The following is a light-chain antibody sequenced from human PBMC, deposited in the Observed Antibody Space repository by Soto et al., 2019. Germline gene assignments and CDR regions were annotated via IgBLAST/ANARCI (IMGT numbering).Light chain of an antibody. CDR3: QQYNNWPLT. CDR1: QSVSSN. CDR2: GAS. J-gene: IGKJ4*01. Sequence: EIVMTQSPATLSVSPGERATLSCRASQSVSSNLAWYQQKPGRAPRLLIYGASTRATGIPARFSGSGSGTEFTLTISSLQSEDFAVYSCQQYNNWPLTFGGGTKVDIK. V-gene: IGKV3-15*01.